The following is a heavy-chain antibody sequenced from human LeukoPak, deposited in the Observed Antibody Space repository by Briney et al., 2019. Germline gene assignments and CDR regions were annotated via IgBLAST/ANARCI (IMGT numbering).Heavy chain of an antibody. CDR2: IYTSGST. D-gene: IGHD5-12*01. CDR1: GGSISSGSYY. J-gene: IGHJ4*02. Sequence: SETLSLTCTVSGGSISSGSYYWSWVRQPGGKGLEWIGRIYTSGSTNYNPSLKSRVTISVDTSKNQFSLKLNSVTAADTAVYYCARVSGYDWESFYDYWGQGTLVTVSS. V-gene: IGHV4-61*02. CDR3: ARVSGYDWESFYDY.